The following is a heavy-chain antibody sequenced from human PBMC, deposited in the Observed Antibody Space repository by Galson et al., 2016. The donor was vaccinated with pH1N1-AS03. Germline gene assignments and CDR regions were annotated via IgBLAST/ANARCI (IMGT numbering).Heavy chain of an antibody. D-gene: IGHD2-15*01. J-gene: IGHJ4*02. CDR3: AKSPGYCSAGSCSDQGYFDH. CDR1: GFTFDDYA. V-gene: IGHV3-9*01. CDR2: ISWNSGII. Sequence: SLRLSCAGSGFTFDDYAMHWVRQAPGKGLEWVSGISWNSGIIGYTDSVKGRFTISRDNAKNSLYLQMNSLRAEDTALYYCAKSPGYCSAGSCSDQGYFDHWGQGTLVTVSS.